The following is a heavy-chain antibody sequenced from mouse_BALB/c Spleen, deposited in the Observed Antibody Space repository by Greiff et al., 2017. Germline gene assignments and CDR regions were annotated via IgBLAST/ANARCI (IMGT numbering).Heavy chain of an antibody. Sequence: EVQVVESGGDLVKPGGSLKLSCAASGFTFSSYGMSWVRQTPDKRLEWVATISSGGSSTYYPDSVKGRFTISRDNAKNTLYLQMSSLKSEDTAMYYCARREDYGSSYWYFDVWGAGTTVTVSS. CDR2: ISSGGSST. CDR1: GFTFSSYG. J-gene: IGHJ1*01. V-gene: IGHV5-6*01. D-gene: IGHD1-1*01. CDR3: ARREDYGSSYWYFDV.